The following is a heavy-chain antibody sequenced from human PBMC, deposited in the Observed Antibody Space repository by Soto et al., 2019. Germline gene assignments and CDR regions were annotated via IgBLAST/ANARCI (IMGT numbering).Heavy chain of an antibody. CDR1: GGSFSGYY. J-gene: IGHJ4*02. D-gene: IGHD3-10*01. V-gene: IGHV4-34*01. Sequence: SETLSLTCAVYGGSFSGYYWSWIRQPPGKGLEWIGEINHSGSTNYNPSLKSRVTISVDTSKNQFSLKLSSVTAADTAVYYCARGGRGYYGSGSYFYWGQGTLVTSPQ. CDR3: ARGGRGYYGSGSYFY. CDR2: INHSGST.